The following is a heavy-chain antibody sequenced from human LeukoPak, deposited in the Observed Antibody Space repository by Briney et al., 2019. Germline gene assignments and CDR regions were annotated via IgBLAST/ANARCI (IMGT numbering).Heavy chain of an antibody. CDR1: GFTFSRAW. D-gene: IGHD3-22*01. J-gene: IGHJ4*02. V-gene: IGHV3-66*01. CDR3: ARGEVINY. Sequence: GGSLRLSCAASGFTFSRAWMNWVRQAPGKGLEWVSVIYSGGSTYYADSVKGRFTISRDNSKNTLYLQMNSLRAEDTAVYYCARGEVINYWGQGTLVTVSS. CDR2: IYSGGST.